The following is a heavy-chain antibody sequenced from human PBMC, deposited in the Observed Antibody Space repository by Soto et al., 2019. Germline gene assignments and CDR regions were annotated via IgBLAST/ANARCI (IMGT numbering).Heavy chain of an antibody. J-gene: IGHJ4*02. CDR2: ISAYNGNT. Sequence: QVQLVQSGAEVKKPGASVKVSCKASGYTFTSYGISWVRQAPGQGLEWMGWISAYNGNTNYAQKLQGRVTMTTDTSTSTADMELRSLRSDDTAVYYCAIRSGVVVVAATPEGWFDYWGQGTLVTVSS. CDR1: GYTFTSYG. CDR3: AIRSGVVVVAATPEGWFDY. V-gene: IGHV1-18*01. D-gene: IGHD2-15*01.